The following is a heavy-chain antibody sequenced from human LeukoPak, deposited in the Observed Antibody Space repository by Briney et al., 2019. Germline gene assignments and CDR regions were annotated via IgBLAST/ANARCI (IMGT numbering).Heavy chain of an antibody. CDR1: GFTFSDYN. V-gene: IGHV3-11*04. CDR2: ISRSGSTK. Sequence: GGSLRLSCAASGFTFSDYNMRWIRQAPGKGLEWVSSISRSGSTKYYADSVKGRFTISRDNAKNSLYLQMSSLRDEDTAVYYCARSQRDQLDSAWWFDPWGQGTLVTVSS. CDR3: ARSQRDQLDSAWWFDP. D-gene: IGHD1-1*01. J-gene: IGHJ5*02.